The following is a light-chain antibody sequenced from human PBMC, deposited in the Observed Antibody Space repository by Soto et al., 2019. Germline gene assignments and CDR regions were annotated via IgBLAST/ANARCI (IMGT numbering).Light chain of an antibody. V-gene: IGKV1-5*01. Sequence: DIQITQSPSTLSASVGDKVTITCRASQSLGNWLAWYQQEPGKAPSLLIYDVSTLQSGVPSRFSGSGSGTEFTLTITDLQPADFATYFCQQDPPDSPWAFGQGTKVEFK. CDR1: QSLGNW. J-gene: IGKJ1*01. CDR2: DVS. CDR3: QQDPPDSPWA.